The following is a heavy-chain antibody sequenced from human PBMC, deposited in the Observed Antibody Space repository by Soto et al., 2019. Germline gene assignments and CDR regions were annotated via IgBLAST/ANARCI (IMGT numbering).Heavy chain of an antibody. CDR3: ARSGTGYCSSTSCYTVGGWFDP. Sequence: SETLSLTCTVSGGSISSSSYYWGWIRQPPGKGLEWIGSIYYSGSTYYNPSLKSRVTISVDTSKNQFSLKLSSVTAADTAVYYCARSGTGYCSSTSCYTVGGWFDPWGQGTLVTVS. V-gene: IGHV4-39*01. D-gene: IGHD2-2*02. CDR2: IYYSGST. CDR1: GGSISSSSYY. J-gene: IGHJ5*02.